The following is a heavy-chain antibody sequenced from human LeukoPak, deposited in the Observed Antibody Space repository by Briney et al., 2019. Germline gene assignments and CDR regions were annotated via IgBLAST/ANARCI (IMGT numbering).Heavy chain of an antibody. CDR3: ARAPYYYGSGSPPDY. CDR2: IIPIFGTA. Sequence: ASVKVSCKASGGTFNSYAISWVRQAPGQGLEWMGGIIPIFGTANYAQKFQGRVTITADESTSTAYMELSSLRSEDTAVYYCARAPYYYGSGSPPDYWGQGTLVTVSS. J-gene: IGHJ4*02. V-gene: IGHV1-69*01. D-gene: IGHD3-10*01. CDR1: GGTFNSYA.